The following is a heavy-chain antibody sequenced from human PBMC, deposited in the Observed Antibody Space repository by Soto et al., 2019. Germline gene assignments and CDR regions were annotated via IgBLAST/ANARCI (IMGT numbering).Heavy chain of an antibody. CDR2: IYYSGNT. CDR3: ASEGGRYCSGGSCQVDY. Sequence: QLQLQESGPGLVKPSETLSLTCTVSGGSITSSSYYWGWIRQPPGKGLEWIGSIYYSGNTYYTPSIKIRVTISVDTSKSQFSLKLSSVTAADTAVYYCASEGGRYCSGGSCQVDYWGQGTLVTVSS. J-gene: IGHJ4*02. D-gene: IGHD2-15*01. V-gene: IGHV4-39*01. CDR1: GGSITSSSYY.